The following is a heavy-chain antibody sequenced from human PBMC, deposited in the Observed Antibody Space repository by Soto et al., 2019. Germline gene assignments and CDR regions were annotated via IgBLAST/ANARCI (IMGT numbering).Heavy chain of an antibody. V-gene: IGHV1-46*01. CDR3: ARDYPEIYCSGGSCYAPGYYYYGLDV. D-gene: IGHD2-15*01. J-gene: IGHJ6*02. CDR2: INPSGGST. CDR1: GYTFTSYY. Sequence: ASVKVSCKASGYTFTSYYMHWVRQAPGQGLEWMGIINPSGGSTSYAQKFQGRVTMTRDTSTSTVYMELSSLRSEDTAVYYCARDYPEIYCSGGSCYAPGYYYYGLDVWGQGTTVTVS.